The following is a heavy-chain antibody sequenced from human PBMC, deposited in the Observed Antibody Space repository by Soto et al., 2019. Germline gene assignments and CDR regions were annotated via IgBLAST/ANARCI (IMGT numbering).Heavy chain of an antibody. J-gene: IGHJ6*02. CDR2: FSYSGST. CDR3: ARLNGYCISTNCHGYYGMDV. V-gene: IGHV4-39*01. CDR1: GGSLSSGPYS. Sequence: SETLSLTCTVSGGSLSSGPYSWGWIRQPPEKGLEWIGTFSYSGSTYYNPSLLSRVTISVDTSKNEFSLRLSSVTAADTAVYYCARLNGYCISTNCHGYYGMDVWGQGTTVTVSS. D-gene: IGHD2-2*03.